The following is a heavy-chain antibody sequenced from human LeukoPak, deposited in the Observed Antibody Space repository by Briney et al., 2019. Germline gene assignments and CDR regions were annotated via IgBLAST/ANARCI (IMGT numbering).Heavy chain of an antibody. CDR3: ARGLDY. V-gene: IGHV3-30*01. Sequence: GGTLRLSCAASGFTFSSYAMHWVRQAPGKGLEWVAVISYDGSNKYYADSVKGRFTISRDNSKNTLYLQMNSLRAEDTAVYYCARGLDYWGQGTLVTVSS. CDR1: GFTFSSYA. J-gene: IGHJ4*02. CDR2: ISYDGSNK.